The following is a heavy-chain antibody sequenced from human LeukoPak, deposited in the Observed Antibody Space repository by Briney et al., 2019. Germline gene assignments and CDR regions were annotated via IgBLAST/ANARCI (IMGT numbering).Heavy chain of an antibody. J-gene: IGHJ4*02. V-gene: IGHV4-34*01. CDR3: ARDTGQQLESFDY. CDR1: DESLSAHY. Sequence: SETLSLTCTVYDESLSAHYWGWIRQSPGKGLEWIGEINHSGTTNYNPSLKSRVTISVDTSKNQVTLKLTSVTVADTAVYYCARDTGQQLESFDYWGQGTLVTVSS. D-gene: IGHD6-13*01. CDR2: INHSGTT.